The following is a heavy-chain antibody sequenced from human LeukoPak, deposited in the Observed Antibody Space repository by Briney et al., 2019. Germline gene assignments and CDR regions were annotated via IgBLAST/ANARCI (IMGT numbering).Heavy chain of an antibody. D-gene: IGHD3-3*01. CDR2: ISDSGGST. Sequence: PGGSLRLSCAASGFTFSSDAMSWVRQAPGKGREWVSAISDSGGSTYYADSVKGRFTISRDNSKNTLYLQMNSLRAEDTAVYYCAKPDWSGYYFFDYWGQGTLVTVSS. V-gene: IGHV3-23*01. J-gene: IGHJ4*02. CDR3: AKPDWSGYYFFDY. CDR1: GFTFSSDA.